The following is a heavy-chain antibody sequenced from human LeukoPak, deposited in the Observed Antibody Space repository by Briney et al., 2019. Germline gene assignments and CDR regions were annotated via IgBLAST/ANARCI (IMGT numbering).Heavy chain of an antibody. CDR3: ASGYIGFFYYFDY. Sequence: ASVKVSCKASGGTFSSYAISWVRQAPGQGLEWMGRIIPILGTANYAQKFQGRVTITTDESTSTAYMELSSLRSEDTAVYYCASGYIGFFYYFDYWGQGTLVTVSS. V-gene: IGHV1-69*11. J-gene: IGHJ4*02. CDR1: GGTFSSYA. CDR2: IIPILGTA. D-gene: IGHD5-12*01.